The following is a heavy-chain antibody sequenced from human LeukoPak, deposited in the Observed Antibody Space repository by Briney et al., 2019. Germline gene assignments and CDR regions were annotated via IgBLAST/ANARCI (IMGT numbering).Heavy chain of an antibody. CDR2: VFRGVST. V-gene: IGHV3-66*04. D-gene: IGHD2-2*01. Sequence: GCLRVSSAAPVFTPCGNYMCWVCEAPRKRLWWGSHVFRGVSTYYADSVKGRFTISRDNSKNTLYFQMDSLRAEDTAVYYCARQYCSSTSCNGAFDIWGQGTMVTVSS. J-gene: IGHJ3*02. CDR1: VFTPCGNY. CDR3: ARQYCSSTSCNGAFDI.